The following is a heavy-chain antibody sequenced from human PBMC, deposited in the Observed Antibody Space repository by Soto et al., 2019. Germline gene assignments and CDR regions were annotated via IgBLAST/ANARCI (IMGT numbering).Heavy chain of an antibody. Sequence: QVQLVQSGDEVKKPGASVKVSCKASGYIFVNYGIAWVRQAPGQGLEWMGWISPYTGNTHSATKVQGGLTITTDTSRSTAYMDLGSLTSDDTAVYYCVMVDNYVTPTPQDVWGQGTTVTV. V-gene: IGHV1-18*01. CDR1: GYIFVNYG. J-gene: IGHJ6*02. D-gene: IGHD3-16*01. CDR2: ISPYTGNT. CDR3: VMVDNYVTPTPQDV.